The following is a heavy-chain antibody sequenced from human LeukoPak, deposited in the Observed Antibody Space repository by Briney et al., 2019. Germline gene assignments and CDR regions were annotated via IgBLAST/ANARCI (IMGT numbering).Heavy chain of an antibody. Sequence: GGSLRLSCAASGFTFHNYAMNWVRLAPGKGLEWVAAISYDGGNKYYADSVKGRFTISRDNSKNTLYLQMNSLRPEDTAVYYCASAVGAITSYYFDYWGQGTLVTVSS. CDR1: GFTFHNYA. CDR2: ISYDGGNK. V-gene: IGHV3-30-3*01. CDR3: ASAVGAITSYYFDY. J-gene: IGHJ4*02. D-gene: IGHD1-26*01.